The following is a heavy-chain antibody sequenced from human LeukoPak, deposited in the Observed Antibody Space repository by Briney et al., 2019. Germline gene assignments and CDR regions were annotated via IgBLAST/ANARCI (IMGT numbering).Heavy chain of an antibody. V-gene: IGHV4-59*01. J-gene: IGHJ4*02. CDR3: ARDRWPYSLDY. D-gene: IGHD2-15*01. Sequence: PSETLSLTCTVSGGSISSYYWSWLRQPPGKGLEWIGYIYYSGSTNYNPSLKSRVTISVGTSKNQFSLKLSSVTAADTAVYYCARDRWPYSLDYWGQGTLVTVSS. CDR2: IYYSGST. CDR1: GGSISSYY.